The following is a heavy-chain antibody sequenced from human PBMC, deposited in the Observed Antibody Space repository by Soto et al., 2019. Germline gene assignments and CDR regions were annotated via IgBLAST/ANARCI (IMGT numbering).Heavy chain of an antibody. V-gene: IGHV4-31*03. Sequence: SETMSLTCTVSGGSISSGGYYWSWIRQHPGKGLEWIGYIYYSGSTYYNPSLKSRVTISVDTSKNQFSLKLSSVTAADTAVYYCARTKLILTGYSGLDPWGQGTLVTVSS. CDR2: IYYSGST. J-gene: IGHJ5*02. CDR1: GGSISSGGYY. D-gene: IGHD3-9*01. CDR3: ARTKLILTGYSGLDP.